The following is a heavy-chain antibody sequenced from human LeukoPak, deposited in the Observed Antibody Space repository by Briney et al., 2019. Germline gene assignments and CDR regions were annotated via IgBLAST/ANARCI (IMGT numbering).Heavy chain of an antibody. J-gene: IGHJ4*02. CDR2: INTYNGDT. Sequence: ASVKVSCKASGYTFTSYGTTWVRQAPGQGLEWMGWINTYNGDTNYAQNLQGRVSMTTDTSTSTAYMELRSLRSDDTAVYYCARDLHDTSGCSVYWGQGTLVTVSS. CDR3: ARDLHDTSGCSVY. D-gene: IGHD6-19*01. V-gene: IGHV1-18*01. CDR1: GYTFTSYG.